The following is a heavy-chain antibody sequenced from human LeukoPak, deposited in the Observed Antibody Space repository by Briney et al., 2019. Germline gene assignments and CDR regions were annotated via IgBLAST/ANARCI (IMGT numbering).Heavy chain of an antibody. CDR2: IYYSGST. Sequence: SETLSLTCTVSGGSISSGDYYWSWIRQPPGKGLEWIGYIYYSGSTYYNPSLKSRVTISVDTSKNQFSLKLSSVTAADTAVYYCASSYCYYYGMDVWGQGTTVTVSS. V-gene: IGHV4-30-4*01. CDR3: ASSYCYYYGMDV. J-gene: IGHJ6*02. CDR1: GGSISSGDYY.